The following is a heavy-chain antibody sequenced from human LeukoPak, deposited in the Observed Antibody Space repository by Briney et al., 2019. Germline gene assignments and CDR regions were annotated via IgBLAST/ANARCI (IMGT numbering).Heavy chain of an antibody. CDR2: IYHSGST. CDR3: AREVFRQTPIGY. V-gene: IGHV4-38-2*02. J-gene: IGHJ4*02. CDR1: GYSISSGYY. Sequence: SETLSLTCAVSGYSISSGYYWGWIRQPPGKGLEWIGSIYHSGSTYYNPSLKSRVTISVDTSKNQFSLKLSSVTAADTAVYYCAREVFRQTPIGYWGQGTLVTVSS.